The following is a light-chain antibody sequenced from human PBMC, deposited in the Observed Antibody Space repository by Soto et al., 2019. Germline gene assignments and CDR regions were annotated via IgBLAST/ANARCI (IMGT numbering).Light chain of an antibody. V-gene: IGKV1-5*03. CDR3: QQYNSRT. CDR2: KAS. Sequence: DMQMTQSPSTLSASVGDRVTITCRASQSISSWLAWYQQKPGKAPKLLIYKASSLESGVPSRFSGSGPGTEFTLTISSLQPDDFATYYCQQYNSRTFGQGTKVDIK. J-gene: IGKJ1*01. CDR1: QSISSW.